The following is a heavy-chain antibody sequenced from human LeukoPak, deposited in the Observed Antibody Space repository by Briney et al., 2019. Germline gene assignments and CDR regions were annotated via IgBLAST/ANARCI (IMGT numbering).Heavy chain of an antibody. V-gene: IGHV3-53*01. CDR3: ARGRSMVRGVIEYFDH. D-gene: IGHD3-10*01. Sequence: GGSLRLSCAASGFTVSNNYMSWVRQAPGKGLEWVSVIYSGGSTYYADSVKGRFTISRDNSKNTLYLQMNSLRAEDTAVYYCARGRSMVRGVIEYFDHWGQRTLVTVSS. CDR1: GFTVSNNY. J-gene: IGHJ4*02. CDR2: IYSGGST.